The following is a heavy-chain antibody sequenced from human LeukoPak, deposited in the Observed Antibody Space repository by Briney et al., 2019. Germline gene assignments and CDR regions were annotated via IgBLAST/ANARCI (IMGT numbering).Heavy chain of an antibody. J-gene: IGHJ4*02. CDR3: ARGEWELLQNY. V-gene: IGHV4-34*01. CDR2: INNRGNT. Sequence: PSEPLSLTCAVYGGSFSGYYWSWLRQPPGKGLEWVGEINNRGNTNYSPSLKSRVTISVDTSKNQFSLKLSSVTAADTAVYYCARGEWELLQNYWGQGTLVTVSS. D-gene: IGHD1-26*01. CDR1: GGSFSGYY.